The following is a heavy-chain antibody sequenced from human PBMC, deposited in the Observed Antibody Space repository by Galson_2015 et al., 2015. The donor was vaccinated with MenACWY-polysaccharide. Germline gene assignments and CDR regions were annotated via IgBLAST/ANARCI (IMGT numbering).Heavy chain of an antibody. CDR2: IRTDNGDT. CDR1: GYTFSSYG. Sequence: SVKVSCKASGYTFSSYGFSWMRQAPGQGLEWMGWIRTDNGDTNYVQSLQDRVTMTTDTSTRTAYMELRSLRSDDTAVCYCARAPPGYGCHDYWGQGTLVTVSS. J-gene: IGHJ4*02. CDR3: ARAPPGYGCHDY. V-gene: IGHV1-18*01. D-gene: IGHD3-10*01.